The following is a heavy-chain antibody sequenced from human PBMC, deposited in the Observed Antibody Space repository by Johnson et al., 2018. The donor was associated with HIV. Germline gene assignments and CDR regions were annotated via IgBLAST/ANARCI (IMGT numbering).Heavy chain of an antibody. CDR1: GFTVSGNY. J-gene: IGHJ3*02. CDR3: ARIAVVVQHDAFDI. V-gene: IGHV3-66*01. D-gene: IGHD2-15*01. CDR2: IYSGGST. Sequence: VQLVESGGGLVQPGGSLRLSCAASGFTVSGNYMTWVRQAPGKGLEWVSVIYSGGSTYYADSVEGRFTISRDNAKNTLFLQMNSLRAEDTAVYYCARIAVVVQHDAFDIWDQGTMVTVSS.